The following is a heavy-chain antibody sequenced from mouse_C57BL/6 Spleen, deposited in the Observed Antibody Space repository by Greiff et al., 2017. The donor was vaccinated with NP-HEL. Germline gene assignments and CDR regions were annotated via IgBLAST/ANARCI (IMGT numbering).Heavy chain of an antibody. CDR3: AREMGLYGYGGDYYAMDY. CDR2: IYPGDGDT. J-gene: IGHJ4*01. D-gene: IGHD2-2*01. CDR1: GYAFSSSW. V-gene: IGHV1-82*01. Sequence: VQLQQSGPELVKPGASVKISCKASGYAFSSSWMNWVKQRPGKGLEWIGRIYPGDGDTNYNGKFKGKATLTADKSSSTAYMQLSSLTSEDSAVYFCAREMGLYGYGGDYYAMDYWGQGTSVTVSS.